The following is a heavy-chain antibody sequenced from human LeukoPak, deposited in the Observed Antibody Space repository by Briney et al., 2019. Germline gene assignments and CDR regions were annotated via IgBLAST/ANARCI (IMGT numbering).Heavy chain of an antibody. CDR3: ARARYSSGWYEGAADY. Sequence: SETLSLTCTVSGGSISSYYWSWIRQPPGKGLEWIGYIYYSGSTNYNPSLKSRVTISVDTSKNQFSPKLSSVTAADTAVYYCARARYSSGWYEGAADYWGQGTLVTVSS. J-gene: IGHJ4*02. V-gene: IGHV4-59*01. CDR1: GGSISSYY. CDR2: IYYSGST. D-gene: IGHD6-19*01.